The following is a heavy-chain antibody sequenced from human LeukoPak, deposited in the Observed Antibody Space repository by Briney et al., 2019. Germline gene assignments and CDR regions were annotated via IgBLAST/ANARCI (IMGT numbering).Heavy chain of an antibody. CDR3: ARDEYRSRWLHP. J-gene: IGHJ5*02. CDR2: IKGDGSEK. Sequence: GGSLRLSCAASGFTFSSYWMSWVRLAPGKGLQWVANIKGDGSEKWYADSVKGRFTISRDNAQNSVHLQMNSLRAEDTAVYHCARDEYRSRWLHPWGQGTLVTVTS. V-gene: IGHV3-7*01. CDR1: GFTFSSYW. D-gene: IGHD5-24*01.